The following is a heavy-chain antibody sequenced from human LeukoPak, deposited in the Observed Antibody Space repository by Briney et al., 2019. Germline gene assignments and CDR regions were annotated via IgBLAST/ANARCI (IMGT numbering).Heavy chain of an antibody. CDR1: GYTFTGYY. CDR3: ARAESMIVVPEDY. J-gene: IGHJ4*02. CDR2: INPSGGST. V-gene: IGHV1-46*01. Sequence: ASVKVSCKASGYTFTGYYMHWVRQAPGQGLEWMGIINPSGGSTSYAQKFQGRVTMTTDTSTSTAYMELRSLRSDDTAVYYCARAESMIVVPEDYWGQGTLVTVSS. D-gene: IGHD3-22*01.